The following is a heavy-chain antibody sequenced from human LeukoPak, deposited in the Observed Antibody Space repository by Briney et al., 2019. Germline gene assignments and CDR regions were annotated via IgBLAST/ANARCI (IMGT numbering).Heavy chain of an antibody. J-gene: IGHJ4*02. V-gene: IGHV3-9*01. D-gene: IGHD5-18*01. CDR3: AKDSQPGYSYGYYFDY. CDR2: INWKSGSI. Sequence: PGRSLRLSCAASGFTFDDYAMHWVRQTPGKGLEWVSGINWKSGSIGYADSVKGRFTISRDNAKNTLYLQMNSLRAEDTAVYYCAKDSQPGYSYGYYFDYWGQGTLVTVSS. CDR1: GFTFDDYA.